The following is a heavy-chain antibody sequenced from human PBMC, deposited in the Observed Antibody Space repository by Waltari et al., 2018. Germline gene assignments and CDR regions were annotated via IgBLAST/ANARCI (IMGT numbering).Heavy chain of an antibody. Sequence: EVQLVESGGGLVQPGRSLRLACAASGLPFDDYAMHWVRQAPGKGLEWVSGISWNSGSIGYADSVKGRFTISRDNAKNSLYLQMNSLRAEDTALYYCAKGRLRYFDCFDYWGQGTLVTVSS. V-gene: IGHV3-9*01. D-gene: IGHD3-9*01. CDR2: ISWNSGSI. CDR1: GLPFDDYA. CDR3: AKGRLRYFDCFDY. J-gene: IGHJ4*02.